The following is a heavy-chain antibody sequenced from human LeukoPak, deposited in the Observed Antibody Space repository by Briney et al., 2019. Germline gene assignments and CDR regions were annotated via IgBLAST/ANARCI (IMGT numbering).Heavy chain of an antibody. CDR2: INPNSGGT. Sequence: ASVKVSCKASGYTFTDYYMHWVRQAPGQGLEWIGRINPNSGGTNYAQKFQGRVTMTRDTSISTAYMDLSRLRSDDTALYYCARESSSTGVDFWGQGTLVTVSS. V-gene: IGHV1-2*06. CDR3: ARESSSTGVDF. D-gene: IGHD1-26*01. J-gene: IGHJ4*02. CDR1: GYTFTDYY.